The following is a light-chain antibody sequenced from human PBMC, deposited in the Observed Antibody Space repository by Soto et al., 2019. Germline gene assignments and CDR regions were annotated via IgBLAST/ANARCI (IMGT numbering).Light chain of an antibody. CDR1: QSVGSNY. V-gene: IGKV3-20*01. CDR3: QQYGNSRT. Sequence: EIVLTQSPGILSLSPGERATLSCRASQSVGSNYLAWYQQKPGQAPRLLIYGASSRATGIPDRFTGSGSGTDFTLTISRLEPEEFAVYFCQQYGNSRTFGQGTKVEFK. J-gene: IGKJ1*01. CDR2: GAS.